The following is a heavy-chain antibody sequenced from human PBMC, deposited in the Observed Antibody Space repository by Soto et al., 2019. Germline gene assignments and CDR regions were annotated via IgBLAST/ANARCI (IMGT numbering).Heavy chain of an antibody. CDR2: INHSGTT. V-gene: IGHV4-34*01. Sequence: SETLSLTCAVYGVSFSGYYWSWIRQPPGKGLEWIGEINHSGTTNYNPSLKSRVTISVDTTKNQFSLKLSSVTAADTAVYYCASLDFNLDEWLVPRYNWFDPWGQGTLVTVSS. CDR3: ASLDFNLDEWLVPRYNWFDP. D-gene: IGHD6-19*01. J-gene: IGHJ5*02. CDR1: GVSFSGYY.